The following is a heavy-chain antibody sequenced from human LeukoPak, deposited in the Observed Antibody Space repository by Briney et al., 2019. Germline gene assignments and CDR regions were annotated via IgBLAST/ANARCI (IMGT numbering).Heavy chain of an antibody. CDR3: AKPHYYDTSVSGTLDY. J-gene: IGHJ4*02. V-gene: IGHV3-21*04. CDR2: ISSSSASI. D-gene: IGHD3-22*01. CDR1: EFTFSSYS. Sequence: GGSLRLSCAASEFTFSSYSMNWVRQAPGKGLEWVSSISSSSASIFYTDSVKGRFTISRDNSKNTLYLQMNSLRAEDTAVYYCAKPHYYDTSVSGTLDYWGQGTLVTVSS.